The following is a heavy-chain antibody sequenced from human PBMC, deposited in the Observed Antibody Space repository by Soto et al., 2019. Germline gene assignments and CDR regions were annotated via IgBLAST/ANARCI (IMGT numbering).Heavy chain of an antibody. V-gene: IGHV3-30*18. CDR1: GFIFSTYG. J-gene: IGHJ4*02. CDR2: ISYDGNNK. CDR3: AKDLLLITLGTVGD. D-gene: IGHD4-17*01. Sequence: QVQLVESGGGVVQPGRSLRLSCAASGFIFSTYGMHWVRQAPGKGLEWLSFISYDGNNKYYADSVKGRFTISRDNSKNTLWLQMDGVRTADTAVYYCAKDLLLITLGTVGDWGQGTLVTVSS.